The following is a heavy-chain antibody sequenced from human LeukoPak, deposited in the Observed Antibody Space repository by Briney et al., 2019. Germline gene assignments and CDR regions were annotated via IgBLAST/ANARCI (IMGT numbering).Heavy chain of an antibody. CDR2: ISYDGSNK. V-gene: IGHV3-30-3*01. D-gene: IGHD2-2*01. CDR3: ARVSRGYAYQLLSRGFDY. Sequence: GGSLRLSCAASGFTFSSYAMHWVRQAPGKGLEWVAVISYDGSNKYYADSVKGRFTISRDNSKNTLYLQMNSLRAEDTAVYYCARVSRGYAYQLLSRGFDYWDQGTLVTVSS. CDR1: GFTFSSYA. J-gene: IGHJ4*02.